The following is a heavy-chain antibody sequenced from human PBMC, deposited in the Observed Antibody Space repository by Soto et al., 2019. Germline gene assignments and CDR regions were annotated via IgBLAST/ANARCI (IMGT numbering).Heavy chain of an antibody. CDR2: INAGNGNT. D-gene: IGHD3-9*01. CDR1: GYTFTSYA. J-gene: IGHJ4*02. CDR3: ARDKTDILTGYYKGFPY. V-gene: IGHV1-3*01. Sequence: GASVKVSCKASGYTFTSYAMHWVRQAPGQRLEWMGWINAGNGNTKYSQKFQGRVTITRDTSASTAYMELSSLRSEDTAVYYCARDKTDILTGYYKGFPYWGQGTLVTVSS.